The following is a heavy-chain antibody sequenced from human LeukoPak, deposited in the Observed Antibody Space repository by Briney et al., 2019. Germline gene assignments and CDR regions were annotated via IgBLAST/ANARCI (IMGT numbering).Heavy chain of an antibody. V-gene: IGHV1-8*03. J-gene: IGHJ4*02. CDR1: GYTFTSYD. CDR3: ARGYSYYDILTGSKDFDY. D-gene: IGHD3-9*01. Sequence: ASVKVSCKASGYTFTSYDINWVRQATGQGLEWMGWMNPNSGNTGYAQKFQGRVTITRNTSISTAYMELSSLRSEDTAVYYCARGYSYYDILTGSKDFDYWGQGTLVTVSS. CDR2: MNPNSGNT.